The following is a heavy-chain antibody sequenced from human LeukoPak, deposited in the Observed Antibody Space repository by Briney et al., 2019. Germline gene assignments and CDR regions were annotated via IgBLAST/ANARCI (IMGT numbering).Heavy chain of an antibody. V-gene: IGHV3-30*18. CDR2: ISYDGSNK. D-gene: IGHD3-16*01. CDR3: AKSGATRGTCFDY. Sequence: GGSLRLSCAASGFTLSSYGMHWVRQAPGKGLEWVAVISYDGSNKYYADSVKGRFTISRDNSKNTLYLQMNSLRAEDTAVYYCAKSGATRGTCFDYWGQGTLVTVSS. J-gene: IGHJ4*02. CDR1: GFTLSSYG.